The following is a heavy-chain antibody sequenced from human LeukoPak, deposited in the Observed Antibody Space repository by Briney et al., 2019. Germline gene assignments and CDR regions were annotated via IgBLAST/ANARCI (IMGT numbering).Heavy chain of an antibody. CDR1: GFTFSSYG. V-gene: IGHV3-30*02. J-gene: IGHJ4*02. Sequence: QSGGSPRLSCAASGFTFSSYGMHWVRQAPGKGLEWVAFIRYDGSNKYYADSVKGRFTISRDNSKNTLFLQMNSLRGEDTAVYYCAKDYCSSTSCFYFGYWGQGTLVTVSS. CDR3: AKDYCSSTSCFYFGY. D-gene: IGHD2-2*01. CDR2: IRYDGSNK.